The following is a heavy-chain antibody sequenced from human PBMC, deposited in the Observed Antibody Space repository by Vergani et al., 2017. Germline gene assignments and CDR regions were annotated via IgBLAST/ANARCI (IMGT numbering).Heavy chain of an antibody. D-gene: IGHD3-3*01. CDR2: IYYSGST. CDR3: ARGAPPLRFLEWSFDY. J-gene: IGHJ4*02. Sequence: QVQLQESGPGLVKPSETLSLTCTVSGGSISSYYWSWIRQPPGKGLEWIGYIYYSGSTNYNPSLKSRVTISVDTSKNQFSLKLSSVTAADTAVYYGARGAPPLRFLEWSFDYWGQGTLVTVSS. CDR1: GGSISSYY. V-gene: IGHV4-59*01.